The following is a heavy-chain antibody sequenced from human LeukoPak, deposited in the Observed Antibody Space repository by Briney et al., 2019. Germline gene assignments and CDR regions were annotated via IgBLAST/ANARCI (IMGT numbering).Heavy chain of an antibody. CDR2: IWYDGSNK. V-gene: IGHV3-33*06. CDR1: GFTFNTYG. D-gene: IGHD6-19*01. J-gene: IGHJ4*02. Sequence: GRSLRLSCAASGFTFNTYGMHWVRQAPGKGLEWVAVIWYDGSNKYYGDSVKGRFTISRDNSKNTLYLQMSSLRAEDTAVYHCAKVGPSSGWSSPLNYWGQGTLVTVSS. CDR3: AKVGPSSGWSSPLNY.